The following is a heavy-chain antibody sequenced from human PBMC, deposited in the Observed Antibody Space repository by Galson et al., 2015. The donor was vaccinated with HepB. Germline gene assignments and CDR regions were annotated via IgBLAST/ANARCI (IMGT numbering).Heavy chain of an antibody. D-gene: IGHD3-16*01. J-gene: IGHJ4*02. CDR3: ATFGKVTWDYVFDH. Sequence: SVKVSCKASGVSFRDYGISWVRQAPGHGLEWMGGIIPMFGSPNIAQKFQGRVTITADESTTTSYMELRSLRSDDTALYYCATFGKVTWDYVFDHWGQGTLVTVSS. CDR2: IIPMFGSP. CDR1: GVSFRDYG. V-gene: IGHV1-69*13.